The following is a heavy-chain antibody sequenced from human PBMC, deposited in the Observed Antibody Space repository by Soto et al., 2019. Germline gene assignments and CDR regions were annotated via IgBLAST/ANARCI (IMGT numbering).Heavy chain of an antibody. D-gene: IGHD5-12*01. J-gene: IGHJ3*02. V-gene: IGHV4-34*01. CDR3: AREGWIKLLPGRSAFDI. Sequence: QVQLQQWGAGLLKPSETLSLTCAVYGGSFSGYYWSWIRQPPGKGLEWIGEINHSGSTNDNPSLKCRVPITVDASKTQFWLKMSSVAAADTAVYDCAREGWIKLLPGRSAFDIWDQGTMVTVSS. CDR2: INHSGST. CDR1: GGSFSGYY.